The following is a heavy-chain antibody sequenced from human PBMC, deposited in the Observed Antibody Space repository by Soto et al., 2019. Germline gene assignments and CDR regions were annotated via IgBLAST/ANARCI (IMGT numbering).Heavy chain of an antibody. D-gene: IGHD5-18*01. J-gene: IGHJ4*02. CDR2: VSGDGRST. Sequence: EVQLLESGGGLVQPGESLRLSCAASGFSFSNYAMNWVRQAPGKGPEWVAGVSGDGRSTYYAGSVRGRFTISRDNSKNNLYLEINCLKADDTAVYFCAKRARDGYNSPIDSWGQGTLVTVSS. V-gene: IGHV3-23*01. CDR3: AKRARDGYNSPIDS. CDR1: GFSFSNYA.